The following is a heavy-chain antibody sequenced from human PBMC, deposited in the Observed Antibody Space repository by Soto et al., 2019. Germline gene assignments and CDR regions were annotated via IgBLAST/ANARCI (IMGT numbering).Heavy chain of an antibody. CDR1: GYTLTELS. V-gene: IGHV1-24*01. J-gene: IGHJ6*03. CDR3: ATDLRTTAHYYYMDV. D-gene: IGHD1-1*01. CDR2: FDPEDGET. Sequence: ASVKVSCKVSGYTLTELSMHWVRQAPGKGLEWMGGFDPEDGETIYAQKFQGRVTMTEDTSTDTAYMELSSLRSEDTAVYYCATDLRTTAHYYYMDVWGKGTTFTVSS.